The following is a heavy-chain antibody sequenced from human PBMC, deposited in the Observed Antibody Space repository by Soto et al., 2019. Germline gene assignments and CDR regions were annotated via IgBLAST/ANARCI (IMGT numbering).Heavy chain of an antibody. CDR2: IKYSGTT. D-gene: IGHD3-10*01. Sequence: SQTLSVTCTVSGGSISSSGRHWGWIRQHPEKGLEWIASIKYSGTTFYNPSLKSRVTLSVDTSKNQFSLKLSSVTAADTAVYYCARHLESVTMVRGVILYYYGMDVWGQGTTVT. J-gene: IGHJ6*02. CDR3: ARHLESVTMVRGVILYYYGMDV. CDR1: GGSISSSGRH. V-gene: IGHV4-39*01.